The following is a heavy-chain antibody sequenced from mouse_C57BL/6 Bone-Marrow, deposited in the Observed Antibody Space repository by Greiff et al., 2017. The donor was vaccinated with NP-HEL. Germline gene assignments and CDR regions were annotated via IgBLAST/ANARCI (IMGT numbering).Heavy chain of an antibody. J-gene: IGHJ4*01. Sequence: VQLQQSGPELVKPGASVKISCKASGYTFTDYYMNWVKQSHGKSLEWIGDINPNNGGTSYNQKFKGKATWTVDKSSSTAYMELRSLTSEDSAVYYCAFYYSNYDAMDYWGQGTSVTVSS. CDR1: GYTFTDYY. CDR3: AFYYSNYDAMDY. CDR2: INPNNGGT. V-gene: IGHV1-26*01. D-gene: IGHD2-5*01.